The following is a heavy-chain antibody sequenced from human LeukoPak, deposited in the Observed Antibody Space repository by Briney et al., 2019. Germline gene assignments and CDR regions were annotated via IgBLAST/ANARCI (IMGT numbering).Heavy chain of an antibody. CDR1: GYTFTSYG. Sequence: ASVKVSCKASGYTFTSYGISWVRQAPGQGLEWMGWISAFNGNTNYAQKLQGRVTMTTDTSTSTAYMELRSLRSDDTAVYYCAREPRSTSCPDYWGQGTLVTVSS. D-gene: IGHD2-2*01. V-gene: IGHV1-18*01. CDR2: ISAFNGNT. J-gene: IGHJ4*02. CDR3: AREPRSTSCPDY.